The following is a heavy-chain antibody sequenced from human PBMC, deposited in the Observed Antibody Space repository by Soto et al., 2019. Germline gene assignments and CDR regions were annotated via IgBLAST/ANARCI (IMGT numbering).Heavy chain of an antibody. CDR1: GFTFTNYA. V-gene: IGHV3-23*01. D-gene: IGHD2-15*01. Sequence: GGSLRLSCAASGFTFTNYAMSWVRQAPGKGLEWVSSLSRSGSSTYYTDSVKGRFTISRDNPKNSLFLQMNTLRAEDTAVYYCARDQWYAFDIWGQGTMVTVSS. CDR2: LSRSGSST. CDR3: ARDQWYAFDI. J-gene: IGHJ3*02.